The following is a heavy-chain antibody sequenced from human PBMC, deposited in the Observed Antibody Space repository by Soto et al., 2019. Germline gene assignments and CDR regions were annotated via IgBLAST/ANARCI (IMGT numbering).Heavy chain of an antibody. CDR2: IYHSGST. CDR1: SGSISSSNW. V-gene: IGHV4-4*02. J-gene: IGHJ4*02. D-gene: IGHD2-2*01. Sequence: QVQLQESGPGLVKPSGTLSLTCAVSSGSISSSNWWSWVRQPPGKGLEWIGEIYHSGSTNYNPSLKSRVTIPVDKSKNQFSLKLSSVTAADTAVYYCASGLSRQLPPFYWGQGTLVTVSS. CDR3: ASGLSRQLPPFY.